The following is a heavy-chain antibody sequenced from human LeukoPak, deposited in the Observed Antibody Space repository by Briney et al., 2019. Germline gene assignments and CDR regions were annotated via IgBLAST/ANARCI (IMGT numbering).Heavy chain of an antibody. V-gene: IGHV3-21*01. D-gene: IGHD3-10*01. J-gene: IGHJ6*02. Sequence: GGSLRLSCAASGFTFSSYSMNWVRQAPGKGLEWVSSISSSSSYIYYADSVKGRFTISRDSAKNSLYLQMNSLRAEDTAVYYCARDHYYGSGSRGMDVWGQGTTVTVSS. CDR2: ISSSSSYI. CDR1: GFTFSSYS. CDR3: ARDHYYGSGSRGMDV.